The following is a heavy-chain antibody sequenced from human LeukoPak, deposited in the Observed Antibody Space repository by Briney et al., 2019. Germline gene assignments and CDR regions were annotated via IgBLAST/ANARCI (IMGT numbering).Heavy chain of an antibody. CDR1: GFTFSSYW. CDR2: ISGSGGST. Sequence: GGSLRLSCAASGFTFSSYWMSWVRQAPGKGLEWVSAISGSGGSTYYADSVKGRFTISRDNSKNTLYLQMNSLRAEDTAVYYCAKITRRKYYDSSGYPRYWGQGTLVTVSS. J-gene: IGHJ4*02. D-gene: IGHD3-22*01. V-gene: IGHV3-23*01. CDR3: AKITRRKYYDSSGYPRY.